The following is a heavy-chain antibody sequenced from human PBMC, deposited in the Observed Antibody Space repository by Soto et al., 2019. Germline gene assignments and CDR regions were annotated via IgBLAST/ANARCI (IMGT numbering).Heavy chain of an antibody. CDR3: AAWPLSSWFDY. V-gene: IGHV3-7*05. CDR2: IGRDGSEK. CDR1: GFTFNSYW. Sequence: EVQLLESGGGLVQPGESLRLSCVGSGFTFNSYWMGWVRQAPGKGPQWVANIGRDGSEKSYVDSLKGRFTISRDNARRSVHLQMNSLGVEDTAVYYCAAWPLSSWFDYWGRGILVTVSS. D-gene: IGHD6-13*01. J-gene: IGHJ4*02.